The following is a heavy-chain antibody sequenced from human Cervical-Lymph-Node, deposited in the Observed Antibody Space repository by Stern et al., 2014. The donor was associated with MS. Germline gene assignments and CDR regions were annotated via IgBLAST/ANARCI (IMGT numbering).Heavy chain of an antibody. J-gene: IGHJ6*02. D-gene: IGHD1-1*01. CDR1: GYTFTNNW. V-gene: IGHV5-51*03. CDR2: IYPDDSDI. Sequence: VQLVQSGAEVKKPGESLKISCKGSGYTFTNNWIAWVRQMPGKGLEWMGIIYPDDSDIRYSPSLQGQVPIPAEKSTSTASLQGSSLKAADGAVYYCARPPPRRKWDDPNYGMDVWGQGTTVTVSS. CDR3: ARPPPRRKWDDPNYGMDV.